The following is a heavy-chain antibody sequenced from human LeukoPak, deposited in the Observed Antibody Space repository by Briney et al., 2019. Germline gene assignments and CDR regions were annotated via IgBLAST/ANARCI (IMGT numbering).Heavy chain of an antibody. CDR1: GFTFSNYA. Sequence: GGSLRLSCAASGFTFSNYAMHWVRQAPGKGLEYVSAISSNGGSTYYADSVKGRFTISRDNSKNTLYLQMSSLRAEDTAVYYCVKGVGATFDYWGQGTLVTVSS. CDR3: VKGVGATFDY. CDR2: ISSNGGST. D-gene: IGHD1-26*01. V-gene: IGHV3-64D*06. J-gene: IGHJ4*02.